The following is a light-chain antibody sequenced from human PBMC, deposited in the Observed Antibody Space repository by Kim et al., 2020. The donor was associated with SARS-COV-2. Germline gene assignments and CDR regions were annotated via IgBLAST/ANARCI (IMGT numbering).Light chain of an antibody. CDR2: GAS. CDR3: QQYNNRWT. CDR1: QSVSSN. V-gene: IGKV3-15*01. Sequence: SWSPGERATLSCRASQSVSSNLAWYQQKPGQAPRLLIYGASTRATGIPARFSGSGSGTEFTLTISSLQSEDFAVYYCQQYNNRWTFGQGTKVDIK. J-gene: IGKJ1*01.